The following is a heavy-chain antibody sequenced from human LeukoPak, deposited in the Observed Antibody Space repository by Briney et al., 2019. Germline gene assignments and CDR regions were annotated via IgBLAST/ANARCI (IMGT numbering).Heavy chain of an antibody. D-gene: IGHD6-19*01. CDR1: GGSISSSSYY. J-gene: IGHJ4*02. CDR2: IYYSGST. CDR3: ARRSSGWYYGY. V-gene: IGHV4-39*01. Sequence: SETLSPTCTVSGGSISSSSYYWGWIRQPPGKGLEWIGSIYYSGSTCYNPSLKSRVTISVDTSKNQFSLKLSSVTAADTAVYYCARRSSGWYYGYWGQGTLVTVSS.